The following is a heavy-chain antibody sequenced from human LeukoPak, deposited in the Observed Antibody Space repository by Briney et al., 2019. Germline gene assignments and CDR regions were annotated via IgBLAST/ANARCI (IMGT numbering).Heavy chain of an antibody. Sequence: GASVKVSCKASGYTFTSYAMHWVRQAPGQRLEWMGWINAGNGNTKYSQEFQGRVTITRDTSASTAYMELSSLRSEDMAVYYCARDSSGITGTTLDYWGQGTLVTVSS. J-gene: IGHJ4*02. V-gene: IGHV1-3*03. CDR3: ARDSSGITGTTLDY. D-gene: IGHD1-7*01. CDR1: GYTFTSYA. CDR2: INAGNGNT.